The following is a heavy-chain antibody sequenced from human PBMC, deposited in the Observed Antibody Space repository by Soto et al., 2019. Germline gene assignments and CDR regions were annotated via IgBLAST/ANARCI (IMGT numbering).Heavy chain of an antibody. Sequence: PGGSLRLSCAASGFTFSASSIHWVRLTSGKGLEWVGRIRSKTNNYATAYGASVKGRFTLSRDDAKSTAYLQMNSLKTEDTAVYYCITDLASVAGTLDYWGQGA. J-gene: IGHJ4*02. D-gene: IGHD6-19*01. V-gene: IGHV3-73*01. CDR2: IRSKTNNYAT. CDR1: GFTFSASS. CDR3: ITDLASVAGTLDY.